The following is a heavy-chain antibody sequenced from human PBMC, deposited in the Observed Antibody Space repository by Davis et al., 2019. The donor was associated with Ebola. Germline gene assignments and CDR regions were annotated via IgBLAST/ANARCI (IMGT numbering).Heavy chain of an antibody. D-gene: IGHD1-26*01. CDR1: GFTFDDYA. V-gene: IGHV3-20*04. J-gene: IGHJ4*02. CDR2: INWNGGST. Sequence: GGSLRLSCTASGFTFDDYAMTWVRQAPGKGLEWVSGINWNGGSTGYADSVKGRFTISRDNAKNSLYLRMNSLRAEDTAVYYCARGGGSYDYWGQGTLVTVSS. CDR3: ARGGGSYDY.